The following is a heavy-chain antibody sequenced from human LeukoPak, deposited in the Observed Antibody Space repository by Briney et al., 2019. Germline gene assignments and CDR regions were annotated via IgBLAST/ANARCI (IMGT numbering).Heavy chain of an antibody. V-gene: IGHV3-30*04. D-gene: IGHD6-19*01. CDR3: ARDLYSSGWFYYYYGMDV. CDR2: ISYDGSNK. Sequence: GGSLRLSCAASGFTFSSYAMHWVRQAPGKGLEWVAVISYDGSNKYYADSVKGRFTISRDNSKNTLYLQMNSLRAEDTAVCYCARDLYSSGWFYYYYGMDVWGQGTTVTVSS. J-gene: IGHJ6*02. CDR1: GFTFSSYA.